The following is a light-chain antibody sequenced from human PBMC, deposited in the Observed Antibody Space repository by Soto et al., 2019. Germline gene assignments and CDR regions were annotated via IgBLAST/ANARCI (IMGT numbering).Light chain of an antibody. J-gene: IGLJ3*02. Sequence: QSVLTQPTSASGTPGQRITISCSGSSSNIGSHSVNWYQQLPGTAPKLLIYRSSQRPSGVPDRFSGSKSGTSASLAISGLQSGDEADYYCALWDDSLNGPVFGGGTKLTVL. CDR1: SSNIGSHS. CDR2: RSS. CDR3: ALWDDSLNGPV. V-gene: IGLV1-44*01.